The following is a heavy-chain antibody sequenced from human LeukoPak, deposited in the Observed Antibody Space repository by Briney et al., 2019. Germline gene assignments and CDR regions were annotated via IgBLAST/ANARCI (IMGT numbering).Heavy chain of an antibody. D-gene: IGHD6-13*01. V-gene: IGHV4-34*01. J-gene: IGHJ4*02. CDR3: ARAALLYSSSWYNYFDY. CDR2: INLSGST. CDR1: GGSFSGYY. Sequence: SETLSLTCAVYGGSFSGYYWSWIRQPPGKGLEWIGEINLSGSTNYNPSLKSRVTISVDTSKNQFSLKLSSVTAADTAVYYCARAALLYSSSWYNYFDYWGQGTLVTVSS.